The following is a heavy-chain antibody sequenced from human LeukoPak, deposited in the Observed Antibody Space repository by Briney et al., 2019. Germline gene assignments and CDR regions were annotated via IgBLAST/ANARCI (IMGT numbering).Heavy chain of an antibody. D-gene: IGHD4-11*01. CDR2: IYTSGST. V-gene: IGHV4-61*02. CDR3: ARGEITVTTPSYYYYYMDV. Sequence: SETLSLTCTVSGGSISSGSYYWSWIRQPAGKGLEWIGRIYTSGSTNYNPSLKSRVTISVDTSKNQFSLKLSSVTAADTAVYYCARGEITVTTPSYYYYYMDVWGKGTTVTVSS. J-gene: IGHJ6*03. CDR1: GGSISSGSYY.